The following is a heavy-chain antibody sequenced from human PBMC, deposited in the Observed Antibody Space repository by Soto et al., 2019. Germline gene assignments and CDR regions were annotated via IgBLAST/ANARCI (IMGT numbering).Heavy chain of an antibody. V-gene: IGHV3-30-3*01. D-gene: IGHD5-18*01. J-gene: IGHJ6*02. CDR2: ISYDGSNK. Sequence: QVQLVESGGGVVQPGRSLRLSCAASGFTFSSYAMHWVRQAPGKGLEWVAVISYDGSNKYYADSVKGRFTISRDNSKNTLYLQMNSLRAEDTAVYYCARAPGVTHCYYYGMDVWGQGTTVTVSS. CDR1: GFTFSSYA. CDR3: ARAPGVTHCYYYGMDV.